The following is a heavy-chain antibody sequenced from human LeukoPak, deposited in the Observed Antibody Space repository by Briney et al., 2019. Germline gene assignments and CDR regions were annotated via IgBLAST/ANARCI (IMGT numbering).Heavy chain of an antibody. Sequence: PSETLSLTCAGYGGSFSGYYWSWIRQPPGKGLEWIGEINHSGSTNYNPSLKSRVTISVDTSKNQFSLKLSSVTAADTAVYYCARLGYCSSTSCWGYYYYMDVWGKGTTVTVSS. CDR1: GGSFSGYY. CDR2: INHSGST. CDR3: ARLGYCSSTSCWGYYYYMDV. V-gene: IGHV4-34*01. D-gene: IGHD2-2*01. J-gene: IGHJ6*03.